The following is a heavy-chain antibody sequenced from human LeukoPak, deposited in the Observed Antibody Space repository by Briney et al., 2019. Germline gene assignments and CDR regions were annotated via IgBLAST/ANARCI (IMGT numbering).Heavy chain of an antibody. J-gene: IGHJ4*02. CDR1: GGSISSGSYY. D-gene: IGHD3-22*01. V-gene: IGHV4-39*01. CDR3: ARLAPSSGYRFDY. CDR2: IYYSGST. Sequence: SETLSLTCTVSGGSISSGSYYWGWIRQPPGKGLEWIGSIYYSGSTYYNPSLKSRVTISVDTSKNQFSLKLSSVTAADTAVYYCARLAPSSGYRFDYWGQGTLVTVSS.